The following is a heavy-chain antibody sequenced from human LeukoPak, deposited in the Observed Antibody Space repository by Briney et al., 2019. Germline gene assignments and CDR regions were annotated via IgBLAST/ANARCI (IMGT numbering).Heavy chain of an antibody. V-gene: IGHV3-23*01. J-gene: IGHJ5*02. CDR2: ISGSGGST. CDR1: GFTFSSYA. Sequence: PGGSLRLSCAASGFTFSSYAMSWVRQAPGKGLEWVSAISGSGGSTYYADSVKGRITISRDNSKNTLYLQMNSLRAEDTAVYYCAKLPLQDYRGNWFDPWGQGTLVTVSS. D-gene: IGHD4-11*01. CDR3: AKLPLQDYRGNWFDP.